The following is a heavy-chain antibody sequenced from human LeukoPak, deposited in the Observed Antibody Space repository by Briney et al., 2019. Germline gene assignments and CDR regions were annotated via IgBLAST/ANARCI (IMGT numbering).Heavy chain of an antibody. Sequence: SETLSLTCTVSGGSINSYYWSWIRQPPGKGLEWIGYIYYSGSTNYNPSLKSRVTISVDTSKNQFSLKLSSVTAADTAVYYCARGGYSGYMNWFDPWGQATLVTVSS. D-gene: IGHD5-12*01. CDR3: ARGGYSGYMNWFDP. V-gene: IGHV4-59*01. CDR1: GGSINSYY. CDR2: IYYSGST. J-gene: IGHJ5*02.